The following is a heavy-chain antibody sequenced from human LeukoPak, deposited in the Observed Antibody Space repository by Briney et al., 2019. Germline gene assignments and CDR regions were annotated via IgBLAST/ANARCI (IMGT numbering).Heavy chain of an antibody. CDR2: ISYDGSNK. CDR1: GFTFSAYG. CDR3: AKAAMIVVVKLDIGFDY. D-gene: IGHD3-22*01. J-gene: IGHJ4*02. V-gene: IGHV3-30*18. Sequence: GRSLRLSCAASGFTFSAYGMHWVRQAPGKELEWVAVISYDGSNKYYADSVKGRFTISRDNSKNTLYLQMNSLRAEDTAVYYCAKAAMIVVVKLDIGFDYWGQGTLVTVSS.